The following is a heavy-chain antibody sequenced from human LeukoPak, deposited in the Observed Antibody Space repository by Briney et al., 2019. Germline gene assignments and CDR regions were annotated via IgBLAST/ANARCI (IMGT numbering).Heavy chain of an antibody. D-gene: IGHD3-22*01. CDR1: GFTFSSYA. V-gene: IGHV3-23*01. CDR2: ISGSGDNT. CDR3: AKGSYYDSSGSFYFDY. J-gene: IGHJ4*02. Sequence: GRSLRLSCAASGFTFSSYAMIWVRQAPGKGLEWVSGISGSGDNTYCADSVKGRFTISRDNSKNTLYVQVNSLGTEDPAAYYCAKGSYYDSSGSFYFDYWGQGTLVTVSS.